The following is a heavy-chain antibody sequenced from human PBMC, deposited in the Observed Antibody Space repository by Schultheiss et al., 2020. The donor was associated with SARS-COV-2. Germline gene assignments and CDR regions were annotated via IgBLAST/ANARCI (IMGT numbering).Heavy chain of an antibody. CDR2: IYPGDSDT. CDR3: ARLKGSSIAARPNSGLFSGMDV. D-gene: IGHD6-6*01. CDR1: GYSFTSYW. V-gene: IGHV5-51*01. Sequence: GESLKISCKGSGYSFTSYWIGWVRQMPGKGLEWMGIIYPGDSDTRYSPSFQGQVTISADKSISTAYLQWSSLKASDTAMYYCARLKGSSIAARPNSGLFSGMDVWGQGTTVTVSS. J-gene: IGHJ6*02.